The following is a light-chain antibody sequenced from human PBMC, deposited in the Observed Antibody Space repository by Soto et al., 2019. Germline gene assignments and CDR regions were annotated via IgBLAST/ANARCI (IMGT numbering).Light chain of an antibody. CDR1: STDIGTYKY. CDR2: EVT. J-gene: IGLJ2*01. CDR3: SSYTISSTLVL. V-gene: IGLV2-14*01. Sequence: QSALTQPASVSGSPGQSITISCTGTSTDIGTYKYVSWYQQHPGKAPKLMIYEVTNRPSGVSNRFSGSKSGNTASLTISGLQAEAEADYYCSSYTISSTLVLFGGGTKLTVL.